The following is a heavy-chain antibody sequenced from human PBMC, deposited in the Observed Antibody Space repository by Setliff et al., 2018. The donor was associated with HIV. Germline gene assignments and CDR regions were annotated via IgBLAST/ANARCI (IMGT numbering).Heavy chain of an antibody. CDR1: GGSISSSNYY. CDR3: AREAPGSRNRWPYYFDF. V-gene: IGHV4-61*01. Sequence: SETLSLTCTVSGGSISSSNYYWSWIRQSPGKGLEWLGIVYYSGNTQYSPSLKSRVTISIDKSKNQFSLKLSSVTAADTAVYYCAREAPGSRNRWPYYFDFWGQGMLVTVSS. D-gene: IGHD2-15*01. CDR2: VYYSGNT. J-gene: IGHJ4*02.